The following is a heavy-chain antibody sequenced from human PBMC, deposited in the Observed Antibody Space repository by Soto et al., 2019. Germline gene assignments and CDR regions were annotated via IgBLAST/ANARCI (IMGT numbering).Heavy chain of an antibody. J-gene: IGHJ4*02. V-gene: IGHV3-30*18. D-gene: IGHD1-1*01. CDR1: GFTFSSYN. Sequence: QVQLVESGGGVVQPGRSRRLSCAATGFTFSSYNMHWVRQAPGKGLEWVAVMSYEGTNKYYADSVKGRFTISRDNSKNTLYLQMKSLRVEDTAVYYCAKDMERMDLPDYWGQGTLVTVSS. CDR3: AKDMERMDLPDY. CDR2: MSYEGTNK.